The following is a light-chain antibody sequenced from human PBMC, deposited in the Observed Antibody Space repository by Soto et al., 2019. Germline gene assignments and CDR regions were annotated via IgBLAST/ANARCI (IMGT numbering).Light chain of an antibody. CDR2: STS. CDR3: QQYGSSPPEWT. J-gene: IGKJ1*01. Sequence: EIVLTQSPGTLSLSPGDRATLSCRASQSLSVSYIAWYQQKPGQAPRLLIYSTSTRAAGIPDRFTGRGSGTHFALAISRLEPEDFAVYYCQQYGSSPPEWTFGQGPKVEIK. CDR1: QSLSVSY. V-gene: IGKV3-20*01.